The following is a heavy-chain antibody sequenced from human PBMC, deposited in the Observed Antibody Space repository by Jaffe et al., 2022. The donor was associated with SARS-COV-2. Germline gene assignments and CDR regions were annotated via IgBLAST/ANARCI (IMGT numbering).Heavy chain of an antibody. CDR2: IRSKAYGGTT. D-gene: IGHD2-21*02. V-gene: IGHV3-49*04. Sequence: EVQLVESGGGLVQPGRSLRLSCTASGFTFGDYAMSWVRQAPGKGLEWVGFIRSKAYGGTTEYAASVKGRFTISRDDSKSIAYLQMNSLKTEDTAVYYCTRDPSNSDYIVVVTALGMDVWGQGTTVTVSS. CDR3: TRDPSNSDYIVVVTALGMDV. J-gene: IGHJ6*02. CDR1: GFTFGDYA.